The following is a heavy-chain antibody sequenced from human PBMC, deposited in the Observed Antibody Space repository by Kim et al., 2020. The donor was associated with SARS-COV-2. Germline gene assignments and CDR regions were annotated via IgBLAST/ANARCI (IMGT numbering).Heavy chain of an antibody. J-gene: IGHJ6*02. V-gene: IGHV3-53*01. CDR2: IYSGGST. CDR3: ARVVRHPWFGEVNYYYYGMDV. CDR1: GFTVSSNY. Sequence: GGSLRLSCAASGFTVSSNYMSWVRQAPGKGLEWVSVIYSGGSTYYADSVKGRFTISRDNSKNTLYLQMNSLRAEDTAVYYCARVVRHPWFGEVNYYYYGMDVWGQGTTVTVSS. D-gene: IGHD3-10*01.